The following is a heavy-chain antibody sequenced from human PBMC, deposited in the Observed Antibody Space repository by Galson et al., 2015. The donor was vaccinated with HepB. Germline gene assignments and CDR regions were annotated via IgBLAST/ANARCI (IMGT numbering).Heavy chain of an antibody. CDR3: ARELTRQLPLDY. V-gene: IGHV3-21*01. CDR2: IHWSGFYI. Sequence: SLRLSCAASGFSVRSYSMNWVRQAPGKGLEWISSIHWSGFYIYYADSVKGRFTISRDNAKNSLYLQMNSLTAEDTAVYYCARELTRQLPLDYWGQGARVTVSS. D-gene: IGHD2-2*01. CDR1: GFSVRSYS. J-gene: IGHJ4*02.